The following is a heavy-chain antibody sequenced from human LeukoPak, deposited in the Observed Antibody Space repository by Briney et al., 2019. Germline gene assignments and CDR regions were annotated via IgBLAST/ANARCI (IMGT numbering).Heavy chain of an antibody. V-gene: IGHV1-69*05. CDR1: GGTFSSYA. D-gene: IGHD3-10*01. CDR2: IIPIFGTA. Sequence: SVKVSCKASGGTFSSYAISWVRQAPGQGLEWMGGIIPIFGTANYAQKFQGRVTITTDESTSTAYMELSSLRSEDTAVYYCASDYYGSGSPPYFDYWGQGTLVTASS. CDR3: ASDYYGSGSPPYFDY. J-gene: IGHJ4*02.